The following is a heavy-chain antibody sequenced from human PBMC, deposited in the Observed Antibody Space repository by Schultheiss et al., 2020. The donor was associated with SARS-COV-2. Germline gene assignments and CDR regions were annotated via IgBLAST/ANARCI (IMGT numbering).Heavy chain of an antibody. CDR3: AKRSYYDSSGYPAHYYYYGMDV. D-gene: IGHD3-22*01. J-gene: IGHJ6*02. Sequence: GGSLRLSCAASGFTVSSNYMSWVRQAPGKGLEWVGRIRSKANSYATAYAASVKGRFTISRDNSKNTLYLQMNSLRAEDTAVYYCAKRSYYDSSGYPAHYYYYGMDVWGQGTTVTVSS. V-gene: IGHV3-73*01. CDR2: IRSKANSYAT. CDR1: GFTVSSNY.